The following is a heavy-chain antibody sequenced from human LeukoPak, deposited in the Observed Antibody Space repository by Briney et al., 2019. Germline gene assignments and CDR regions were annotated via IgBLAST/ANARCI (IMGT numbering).Heavy chain of an antibody. CDR1: GFTFSTYA. V-gene: IGHV3-23*01. J-gene: IGHJ5*02. CDR3: AKARDFDFWSGYSSWFDP. Sequence: PGGSLRLSCAASGFTFSTYAMIWVRQAPGKGLEWVSGISGSGSSTYSADSVKGRILISRDNSKNTLYLQMNGLGAEDTAVYYCAKARDFDFWSGYSSWFDPWGQGTLVTVSS. CDR2: ISGSGSST. D-gene: IGHD3-3*01.